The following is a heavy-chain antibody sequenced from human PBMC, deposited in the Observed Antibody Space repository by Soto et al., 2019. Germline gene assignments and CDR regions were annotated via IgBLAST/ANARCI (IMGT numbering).Heavy chain of an antibody. CDR2: IYYSGST. Sequence: SSETLSLTCTVSGGSISSSSYYWGWIRQPPGKGLEWIGSIYYSGSTYHNPSLKSRVTISVDTSKDQFSLKLSSVTAADTAVYYCARRGSGSYSDYWGQGTLVTVSS. J-gene: IGHJ4*02. D-gene: IGHD3-10*01. CDR3: ARRGSGSYSDY. V-gene: IGHV4-39*01. CDR1: GGSISSSSYY.